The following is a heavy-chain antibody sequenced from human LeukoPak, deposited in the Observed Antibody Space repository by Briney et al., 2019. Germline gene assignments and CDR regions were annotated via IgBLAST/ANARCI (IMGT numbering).Heavy chain of an antibody. V-gene: IGHV3-23*01. CDR1: GFTFTSYG. CDR3: AKGPLLLSDYYYYMDV. D-gene: IGHD2-15*01. CDR2: ISGSGGNT. Sequence: GGSLRLSCAASGFTFTSYGMSWVRQAPGKGLEWVSLISGSGGNTFYADSVKGRFTISRDNSKNTLYLQMNSLRAEDTAVYYCAKGPLLLSDYYYYMDVWGKGTTVTISS. J-gene: IGHJ6*03.